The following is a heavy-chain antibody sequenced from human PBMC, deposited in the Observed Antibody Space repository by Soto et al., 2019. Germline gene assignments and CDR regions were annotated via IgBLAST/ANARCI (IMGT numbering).Heavy chain of an antibody. CDR3: ASRVKDGRGYHYFSP. D-gene: IGHD3-22*01. V-gene: IGHV4-39*01. J-gene: IGHJ5*02. Sequence: SETLSLTCTVSGGSISSGSHYWDWVRQTPGKGLEWIGSIYYSGSVYYNPSLTTRVTMSVDTSKRQVSLKLNSVPAAATAVYYCASRVKDGRGYHYFSPWGQGTLVPVSS. CDR2: IYYSGSV. CDR1: GGSISSGSHY.